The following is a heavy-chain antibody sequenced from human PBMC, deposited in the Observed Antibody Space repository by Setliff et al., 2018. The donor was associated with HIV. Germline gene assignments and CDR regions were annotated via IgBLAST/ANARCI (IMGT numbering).Heavy chain of an antibody. CDR2: ISSSSSAI. V-gene: IGHV3-48*01. D-gene: IGHD3-22*01. CDR3: ARDLSSGPAY. Sequence: GGSLRLSCAASGFTFSSYWMNWVRQAPGKGLEWVSYISSSSSAIYYADSVKGRFTISRDNAKNSLYLQMNSLRAEDTAVYYCARDLSSGPAYWGQGTLVTVSS. CDR1: GFTFSSYW. J-gene: IGHJ4*02.